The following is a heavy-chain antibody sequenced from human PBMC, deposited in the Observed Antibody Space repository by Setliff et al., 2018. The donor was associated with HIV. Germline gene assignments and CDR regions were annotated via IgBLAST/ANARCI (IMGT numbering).Heavy chain of an antibody. J-gene: IGHJ1*01. CDR3: ARERLGRSGFEYLQH. CDR1: ATFTNVD. CDR2: MNPNSGVS. Sequence: ASVKVSCKASATFTNVDIHWLRRATGQGLEWMGWMNPNSGVSGYGQKFQGRVTMTRDTSISTAYMQLSTLRSEDTAVYYCARERLGRSGFEYLQHWGQGTLVTVSS. V-gene: IGHV1-8*01. D-gene: IGHD3-22*01.